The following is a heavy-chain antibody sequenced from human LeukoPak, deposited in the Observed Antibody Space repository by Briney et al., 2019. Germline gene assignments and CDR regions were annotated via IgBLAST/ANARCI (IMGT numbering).Heavy chain of an antibody. Sequence: PGGSLRLSCAASGFTVSSNYMSWVRQAPGKGLEWVSVIYGGGSTYYADSVKGRFTISRDNSKNTLYLQMNSLRAEDTAVYYCASYDFWSYYRMDVWGKGTTVTVSS. CDR3: ASYDFWSYYRMDV. CDR1: GFTVSSNY. J-gene: IGHJ6*04. D-gene: IGHD3-3*01. CDR2: IYGGGST. V-gene: IGHV3-66*01.